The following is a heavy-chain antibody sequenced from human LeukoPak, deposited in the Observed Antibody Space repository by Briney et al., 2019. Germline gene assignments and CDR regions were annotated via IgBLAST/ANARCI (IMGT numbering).Heavy chain of an antibody. Sequence: GGSLRLSCAASGFTFSSSAMSWVRQAPGKGLEWASTIYDDNTYYADSVKGRFAISTDNSKNTLYLQMNSLRVEDTAVYFCAARKVRGVWFYLDYWGQGTLVTVSS. CDR3: AARKVRGVWFYLDY. CDR1: GFTFSSSA. CDR2: IYDDNT. D-gene: IGHD3-10*01. J-gene: IGHJ4*02. V-gene: IGHV3-23*01.